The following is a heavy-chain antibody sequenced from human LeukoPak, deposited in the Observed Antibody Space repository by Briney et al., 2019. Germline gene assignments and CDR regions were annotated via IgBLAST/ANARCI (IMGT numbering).Heavy chain of an antibody. D-gene: IGHD3-16*01. CDR3: AKDQDFSAGGTYRHFDY. Sequence: PGGSLRLSCAASGFTFSNYAMSWVRQAPGKGLEWVSGISGSGGSTNYADSAKGRFTISRDNSKNTLYLQINSLRAEDTAVYYCAKDQDFSAGGTYRHFDYWGQGTLVTVSS. CDR1: GFTFSNYA. V-gene: IGHV3-23*01. J-gene: IGHJ4*02. CDR2: ISGSGGST.